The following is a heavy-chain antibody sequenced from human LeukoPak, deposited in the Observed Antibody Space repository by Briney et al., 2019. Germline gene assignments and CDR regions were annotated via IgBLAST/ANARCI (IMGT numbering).Heavy chain of an antibody. CDR2: MNPNSGNT. V-gene: IGHV1-8*01. D-gene: IGHD3-22*01. CDR3: ARQKTYYYDSSGYSPDYGMDV. Sequence: ASVKVSCKASGYTFTSYDINWVRQATGQGLEWMGWMNPNSGNTGYAQKFQGRVTMTRNTSISTAYMELSSLRSEDTAVYYCARQKTYYYDSSGYSPDYGMDVWGQGTTVTVSS. J-gene: IGHJ6*02. CDR1: GYTFTSYD.